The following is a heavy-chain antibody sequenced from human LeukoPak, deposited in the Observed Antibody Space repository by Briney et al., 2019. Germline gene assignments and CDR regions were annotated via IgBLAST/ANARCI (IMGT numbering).Heavy chain of an antibody. CDR3: AGHHPRNTVDF. Sequence: SETLSLTCAVSGGSISSGGYSWSWIRQPPGKGLEWIGYIYHSGSINYNPSLKSRVTISLDTSKNQFSLKLSSVTAADTAVYYCAGHHPRNTVDFWGQGTLVTVSS. V-gene: IGHV4-30-2*01. CDR1: GGSISSGGYS. J-gene: IGHJ4*02. D-gene: IGHD2/OR15-2a*01. CDR2: IYHSGSI.